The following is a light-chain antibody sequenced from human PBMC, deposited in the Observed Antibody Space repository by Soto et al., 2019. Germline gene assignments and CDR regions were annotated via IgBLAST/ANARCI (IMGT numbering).Light chain of an antibody. CDR1: SSDIGAYDF. J-gene: IGLJ2*01. CDR3: SSYAGSNNLGL. V-gene: IGLV2-8*01. Sequence: QSALTQPPSASGSPGQSGTISCTGTSSDIGAYDFVSWYQQYPGKAPRLIIYEVRHRPSGFPDRFSGSKSGNTASLNVSGLQAEAEADYYCSSYAGSNNLGLFGGETKLNVL. CDR2: EVR.